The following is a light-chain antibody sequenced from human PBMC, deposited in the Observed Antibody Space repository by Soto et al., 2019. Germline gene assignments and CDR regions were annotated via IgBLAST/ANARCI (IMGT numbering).Light chain of an antibody. CDR2: AAS. Sequence: AIRMTQSPSSLSASTGDRVTITCRASQGXXSYLAWDQQKPGQAPKLLIYAASSLHSGVPSRFSGSGSGTDFTLTISXLXPXXXXTXXXXXIGSYPFTFGPGTKVDI. CDR1: QGXXSY. J-gene: IGKJ3*01. V-gene: IGKV1-8*01. CDR3: XXIGSYPFT.